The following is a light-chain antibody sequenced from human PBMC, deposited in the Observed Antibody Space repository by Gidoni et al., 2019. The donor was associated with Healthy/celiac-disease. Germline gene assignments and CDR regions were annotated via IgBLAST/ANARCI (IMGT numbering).Light chain of an antibody. V-gene: IGKV1-39*01. CDR3: QQSYSTPPT. CDR1: QSISSH. CDR2: AAS. Sequence: DIPMTQSPSSLSASVGDRVTITCRASQSISSHLTWYQQKPGKAPKLLIYAASSLQSGVPSRFSGSGSGTDFTLTISSLQPEEFATYYCQQSYSTPPTFGGGTKVEIK. J-gene: IGKJ4*01.